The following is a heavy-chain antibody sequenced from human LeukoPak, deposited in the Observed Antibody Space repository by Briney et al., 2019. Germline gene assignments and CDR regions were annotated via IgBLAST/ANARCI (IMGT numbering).Heavy chain of an antibody. Sequence: SETLSLTCAVYGGSFSGYYWSWIRQPPGKGLEWIGEINHSGSTNYNPSLKSRVTISVDTSKNQFSLKLSSVTAADTAVYYCARGRRITMVRGVHTNNWFDPWGQGTLVTVSS. CDR1: GGSFSGYY. CDR2: INHSGST. CDR3: ARGRRITMVRGVHTNNWFDP. D-gene: IGHD3-10*01. J-gene: IGHJ5*02. V-gene: IGHV4-34*01.